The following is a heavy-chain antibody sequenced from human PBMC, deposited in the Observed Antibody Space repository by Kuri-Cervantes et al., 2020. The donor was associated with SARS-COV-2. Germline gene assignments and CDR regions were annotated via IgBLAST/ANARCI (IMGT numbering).Heavy chain of an antibody. D-gene: IGHD3-10*01. J-gene: IGHJ5*02. CDR3: ASGSGSYPNWFDP. CDR2: IYHSGST. V-gene: IGHV4-38-2*01. CDR1: GYSISSGYY. Sequence: ESLKISCAVSGYSISSGYYWGWIRQPPGKGLEWIGSIYHSGSTYYNPSLKSRVTISVDTSKNQFSLKLSSVTAADTAVYYCASGSGSYPNWFDPWGQGTLVTVSS.